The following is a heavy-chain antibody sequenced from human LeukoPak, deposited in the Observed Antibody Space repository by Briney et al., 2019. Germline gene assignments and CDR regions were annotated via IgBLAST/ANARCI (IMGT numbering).Heavy chain of an antibody. J-gene: IGHJ4*02. V-gene: IGHV1-46*01. CDR3: ARYCSGGSCYLSDGIDY. Sequence: ASVKVSCKASGYTFTSYYLHWVRQAPGRGLEWMGIVNPNGGSTKYAQKFQGRVTMTRDMSTSTVYMELSSLRSEDTAVYYCARYCSGGSCYLSDGIDYWGQGTLVTVSS. CDR2: VNPNGGST. D-gene: IGHD2-15*01. CDR1: GYTFTSYY.